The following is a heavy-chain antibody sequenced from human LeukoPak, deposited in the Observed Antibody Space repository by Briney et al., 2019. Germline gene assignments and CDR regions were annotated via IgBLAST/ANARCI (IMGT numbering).Heavy chain of an antibody. CDR1: GASVSSCDW. CDR2: IYHSGST. CDR3: ASPSTIGYSSAWYVLADAFDI. Sequence: SETLSLTCAVSGASVSSCDWWSWVRQPPAKGLEWIGQIYHSGSTNSNPTLKSRVTISVDTSKNQFSLKLSSVTAADTAVYYCASPSTIGYSSAWYVLADAFDIWGQGTMVTVSS. V-gene: IGHV4-4*02. D-gene: IGHD6-19*01. J-gene: IGHJ3*02.